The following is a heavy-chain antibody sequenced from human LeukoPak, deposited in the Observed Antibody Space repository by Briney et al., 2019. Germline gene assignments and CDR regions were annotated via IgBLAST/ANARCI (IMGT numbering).Heavy chain of an antibody. J-gene: IGHJ6*02. CDR3: ASFKLYGMDV. CDR2: INHSGST. Sequence: ETLSLTCAVYGGSFSGYYWSWIRQPPGKGLEWIGEINHSGSTNYNPSLKSRVTISVDTSKNQFSLKLSSVTAADTAVYYCASFKLYGMDVWGQGTTVTVSS. D-gene: IGHD1-1*01. CDR1: GGSFSGYY. V-gene: IGHV4-34*01.